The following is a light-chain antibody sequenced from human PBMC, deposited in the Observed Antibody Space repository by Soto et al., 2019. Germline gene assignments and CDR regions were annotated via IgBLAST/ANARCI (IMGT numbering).Light chain of an antibody. V-gene: IGKV1D-12*01. CDR1: QDIGTL. CDR2: GAS. J-gene: IGKJ4*01. CDR3: QQADSFPLT. Sequence: DIQMTQSPSSVSASIGDTVTITCRASQDIGTLLAWYQQKPGKAPKLLIYGASTLESGVPSRFSGRGSGTDFTLTISSLQPEDFATYFCQQADSFPLTFGGGTKVEMK.